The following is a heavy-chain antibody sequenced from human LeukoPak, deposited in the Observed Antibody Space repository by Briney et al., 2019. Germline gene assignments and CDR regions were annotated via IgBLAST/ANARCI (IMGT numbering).Heavy chain of an antibody. Sequence: GGFLRLSCAASGFTFSSYGMHWVRQAPGKGLEWVAVISYDGSNEFYADSVKGRFTISRDNSKNTLYLQMNSLRAEDTALYYCAKDRRFGGDWFPFDSWGQGTLVIVSS. J-gene: IGHJ5*01. V-gene: IGHV3-30*18. CDR1: GFTFSSYG. CDR3: AKDRRFGGDWFPFDS. CDR2: ISYDGSNE. D-gene: IGHD3-10*01.